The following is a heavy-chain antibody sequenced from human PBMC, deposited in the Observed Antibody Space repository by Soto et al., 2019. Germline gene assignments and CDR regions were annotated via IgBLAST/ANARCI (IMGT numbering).Heavy chain of an antibody. CDR1: GYIFTHND. J-gene: IGHJ5*02. V-gene: IGHV1-2*02. CDR3: ARGDVNWFDP. D-gene: IGHD2-21*02. CDR2: INPNSGGT. Sequence: ASVKVSCKDSGYIFTHNDVSWVRQATGQGLEWMGWINPNSGGTNYAQKFQGRVTMTRDTSITTAYMELSSLRSDDTAVYYCARGDVNWFDPWGQGTRVTVS.